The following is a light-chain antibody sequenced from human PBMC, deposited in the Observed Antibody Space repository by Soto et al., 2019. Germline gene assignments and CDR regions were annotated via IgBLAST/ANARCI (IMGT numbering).Light chain of an antibody. Sequence: EIVFTQSPGTLSLTPGERATLSCRASQSVSSSLAWYQQKPGQAPRLLIYGASSRATGIPDRFSGSGSGTDFTLTISRLEPEDFAVYYCQHFTTTSLTFGQGRLLE. J-gene: IGKJ5*01. CDR3: QHFTTTSLT. CDR2: GAS. CDR1: QSVSSS. V-gene: IGKV3-20*01.